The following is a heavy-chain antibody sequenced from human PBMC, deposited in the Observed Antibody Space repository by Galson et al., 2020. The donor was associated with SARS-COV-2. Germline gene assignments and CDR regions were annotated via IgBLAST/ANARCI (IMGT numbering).Heavy chain of an antibody. D-gene: IGHD2-2*01. Sequence: GGSLRLYCAASGFTFSNAWMSWVRQAPGKGLEWVGRIKSKTDGGTTDYAAPVKGRFTISRDDSKNTLYLQMNSLKTEDTAVYYCTTYIPDVDIVVVPAAIYYYYYGMDVWGQGTTVTVSS. CDR1: GFTFSNAW. CDR3: TTYIPDVDIVVVPAAIYYYYYGMDV. J-gene: IGHJ6*02. V-gene: IGHV3-15*01. CDR2: IKSKTDGGTT.